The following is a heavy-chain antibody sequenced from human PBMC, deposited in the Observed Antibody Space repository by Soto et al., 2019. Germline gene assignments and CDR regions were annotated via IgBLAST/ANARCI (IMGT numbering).Heavy chain of an antibody. V-gene: IGHV4-34*01. CDR3: ARQPFDY. CDR2: INHSGST. J-gene: IGHJ4*02. Sequence: SETLSLTCAVYGGSFSGYYRSWIRQPPGKGLEWIGEINHSGSTNYNPSLKSRVTISVDTSKNQFSLKLSSVTAADTAVYYCARQPFDYWGQGTLVTVSS. CDR1: GGSFSGYY.